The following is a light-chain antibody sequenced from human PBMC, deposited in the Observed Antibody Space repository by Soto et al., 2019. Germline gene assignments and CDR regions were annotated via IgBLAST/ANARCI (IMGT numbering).Light chain of an antibody. CDR2: AAS. J-gene: IGKJ2*01. CDR3: HKYGSSPHT. Sequence: IVMTQSPGALSLSPGDRATLSCRTSQSVNSRYLAWYQQRPGQAPRLLIYAASSRATGIPDRFSGSGSGTDFTLTIVRLEPEDSGMFYCHKYGSSPHTFGQGTKLEIK. CDR1: QSVNSRY. V-gene: IGKV3-20*01.